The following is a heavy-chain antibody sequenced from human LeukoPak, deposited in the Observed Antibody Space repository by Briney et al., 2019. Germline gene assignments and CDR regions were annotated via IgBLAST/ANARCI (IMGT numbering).Heavy chain of an antibody. CDR3: ARLNYDFWSGYNYAFDI. CDR2: IYHSGST. V-gene: IGHV4-38-2*01. CDR1: GYSISSGYY. J-gene: IGHJ3*02. Sequence: PSETLSLTCAVSGYSISSGYYWGWIRQPPGKGLEWIGSIYHSGSTYYNPSLKSRVTISVDTSKNQFSLKRSSVTAADTAVYYCARLNYDFWSGYNYAFDIWGQGTMVTVSS. D-gene: IGHD3-3*01.